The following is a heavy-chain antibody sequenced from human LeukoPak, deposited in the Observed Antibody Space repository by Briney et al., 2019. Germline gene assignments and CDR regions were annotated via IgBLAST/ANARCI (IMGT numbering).Heavy chain of an antibody. V-gene: IGHV4-39*01. CDR3: ARPGGSYPYYFDY. CDR2: IYYSGNA. D-gene: IGHD1-26*01. J-gene: IGHJ4*02. CDR1: GGSISSSSYY. Sequence: SETLSLTCTVSGGSISSSSYYWGWIRQPPGKGLEWIGSIYYSGNAYYNPSLKSRVTISVDTSKNQFSLKLSSVTAADTAVYYCARPGGSYPYYFDYWGQGTLVTVSS.